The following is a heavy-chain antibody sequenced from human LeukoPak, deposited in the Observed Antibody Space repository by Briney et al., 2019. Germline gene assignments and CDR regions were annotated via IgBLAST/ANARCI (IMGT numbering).Heavy chain of an antibody. V-gene: IGHV3-23*01. D-gene: IGHD3-22*01. CDR1: GFTFSSYA. J-gene: IGHJ4*02. CDR3: AKRSAWDYYDSSGYYLTGGHFDY. Sequence: QPGGSLRLSCAASGFTFSSYAMSWVRQAPGKRLEWVSAISGSGGSTYYADSVKGRFTISRDNSKNTLYLQMNSLRAEDTAVYYCAKRSAWDYYDSSGYYLTGGHFDYWGQGTLVTVSS. CDR2: ISGSGGST.